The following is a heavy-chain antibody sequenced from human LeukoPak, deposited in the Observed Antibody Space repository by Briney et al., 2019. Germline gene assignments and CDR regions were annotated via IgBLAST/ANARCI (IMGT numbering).Heavy chain of an antibody. D-gene: IGHD1-26*01. Sequence: GGSLRLSCAASGFTFSSYGMHWVRQAPGKGLEWVAVIWYDGSNKYYADSVKGRFTISRDNSKNTLYLQMNSLRAEDTAVYYCARDREGYSGSYGDYWGQGTLVTVSS. CDR2: IWYDGSNK. J-gene: IGHJ4*02. V-gene: IGHV3-33*01. CDR1: GFTFSSYG. CDR3: ARDREGYSGSYGDY.